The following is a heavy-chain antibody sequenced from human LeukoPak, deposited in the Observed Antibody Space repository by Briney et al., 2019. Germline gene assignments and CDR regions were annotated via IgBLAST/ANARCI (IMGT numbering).Heavy chain of an antibody. CDR3: ARDRATYDSSGSLDY. D-gene: IGHD3-22*01. CDR1: GFTFSSYS. CDR2: ISSSSSYI. J-gene: IGHJ4*02. V-gene: IGHV3-21*01. Sequence: GGSLRLSCAASGFTFSSYSMNWVRQAPGKGLEWVSSISSSSSYIYYADSVKGRFTISRDNAKNSLYLQMNSLGAEDTAVYYCARDRATYDSSGSLDYWGQGTLVTVPS.